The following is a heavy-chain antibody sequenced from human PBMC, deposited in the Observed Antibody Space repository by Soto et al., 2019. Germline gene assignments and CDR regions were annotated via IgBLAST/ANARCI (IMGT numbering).Heavy chain of an antibody. CDR3: VRDGAAYSSSPLVFGP. CDR2: ISSGSSYM. D-gene: IGHD6-13*01. V-gene: IGHV3-21*01. CDR1: GFTFSSYR. J-gene: IGHJ5*02. Sequence: PGGSLRLSCAGSGFTFSSYRMNWVRQAPGKGLEWVSSISSGSSYMYYADSVKGRFTVSRDNAKNSLFMQMNSLRAEDTAVYFCVRDGAAYSSSPLVFGPWGQGT.